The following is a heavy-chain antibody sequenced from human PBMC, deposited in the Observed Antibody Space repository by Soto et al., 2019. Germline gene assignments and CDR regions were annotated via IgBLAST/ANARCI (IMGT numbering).Heavy chain of an antibody. CDR1: GGAVSSYY. CDR2: IYYSGST. J-gene: IGHJ4*02. CDR3: ARDFTIVVLYGTYFDY. V-gene: IGHV4-59*02. D-gene: IGHD3-22*01. Sequence: SETLSLTRTVSGGAVSSYYWSSMRQPPGKGLEWIGYIYYSGSTNYNPSLETRVTISVDTSKNQFSLKLSSVTAADPAVYYCARDFTIVVLYGTYFDYWGQGTLVTVSS.